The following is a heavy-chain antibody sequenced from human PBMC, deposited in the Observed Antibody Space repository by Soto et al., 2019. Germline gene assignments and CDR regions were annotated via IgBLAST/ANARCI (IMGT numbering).Heavy chain of an antibody. J-gene: IGHJ6*01. CDR2: IIPIFGTA. CDR1: GGTFSSYA. V-gene: IGHV1-69*13. Sequence: SVKRSCKASGGTFSSYAISWVRQAPGQGLEWMGGIIPIFGTANYAQKFQGRVTITADESTSTAYMELSSLRSEDTAVYYCASSPPTRRYYHSSGYSYPYSDDGREGWDV. CDR3: ASSPPTRRYYHSSGYSYPYSDDGREGWDV. D-gene: IGHD3-22*01.